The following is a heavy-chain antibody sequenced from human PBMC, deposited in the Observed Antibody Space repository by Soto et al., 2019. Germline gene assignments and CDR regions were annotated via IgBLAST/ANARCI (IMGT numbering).Heavy chain of an antibody. Sequence: ASVKVSCKASGYTFTSYYMHWVRQAPGQGLEWMGIINPSGGSTSYAQKFQGRVTMTRDTSTSTVYMELSSLRSEDTAVYYCARDDYYVWGSYRQPSLDYWGQGTLVTVS. V-gene: IGHV1-46*01. D-gene: IGHD3-16*02. CDR2: INPSGGST. J-gene: IGHJ4*02. CDR3: ARDDYYVWGSYRQPSLDY. CDR1: GYTFTSYY.